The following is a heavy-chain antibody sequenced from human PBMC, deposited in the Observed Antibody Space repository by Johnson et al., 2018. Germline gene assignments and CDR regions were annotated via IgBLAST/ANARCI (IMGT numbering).Heavy chain of an antibody. CDR2: VKQDGREK. D-gene: IGHD4-23*01. CDR3: ARRIAGSATGVNFDS. J-gene: IGHJ4*02. V-gene: IGHV3-7*01. CDR1: GFTFSSYW. Sequence: VQLVQAGGGLVQPGGSLRLSCEASGFTFSSYWMSWVRQAPGKGLEWVANVKQDGREKYYVDSGKGRFTISRDNAKNSLYLQMNSLSDEATAVYYCARRIAGSATGVNFDSWGQGTLVTVSS.